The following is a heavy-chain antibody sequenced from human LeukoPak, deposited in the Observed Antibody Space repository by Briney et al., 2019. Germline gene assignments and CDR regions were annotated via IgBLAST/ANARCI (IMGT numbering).Heavy chain of an antibody. D-gene: IGHD2-15*01. CDR2: MNPNSGNT. Sequence: ASVKVSCKASGYTFTSYDINWVRQATGQGLEWMGWMNPNSGNTGCAQKFQGRVTMTRNISISTAYMELSSLRSEDTAVYYCARAGGYCGRISCPYYFDYWGQGSLVAVSS. V-gene: IGHV1-8*01. CDR3: ARAGGYCGRISCPYYFDY. CDR1: GYTFTSYD. J-gene: IGHJ4*02.